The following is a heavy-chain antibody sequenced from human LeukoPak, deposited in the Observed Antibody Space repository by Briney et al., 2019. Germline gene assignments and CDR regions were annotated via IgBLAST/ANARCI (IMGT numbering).Heavy chain of an antibody. CDR2: ISSSGSTI. Sequence: GGSLRLSCAASGFTFSDYYMSWIRQAPGKGLEWVSYISSSGSTIYYADSVKGRFTISRDNAKNSLYLQMNSLRAEDTAVYYCARVDYPSPPGHYMDVWGKGTTVTVSS. V-gene: IGHV3-11*04. J-gene: IGHJ6*03. D-gene: IGHD4/OR15-4a*01. CDR1: GFTFSDYY. CDR3: ARVDYPSPPGHYMDV.